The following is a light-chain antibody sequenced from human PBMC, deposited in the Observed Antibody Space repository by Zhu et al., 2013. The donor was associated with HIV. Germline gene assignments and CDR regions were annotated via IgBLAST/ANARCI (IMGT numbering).Light chain of an antibody. CDR1: SSDVGGYDY. V-gene: IGLV2-14*01. CDR2: EVS. CDR3: SSYTTSTALEVV. J-gene: IGLJ2*01. Sequence: QSALTQPASVSGSPGQSITISCTGTSSDVGGYDYVSWYQQHPGKAPKLMIYEVSNRPSGVSSRFSGSKSGNTASLTISGLQAEDEADYYCSSYTTSTALEVVFGGGTKLTVL.